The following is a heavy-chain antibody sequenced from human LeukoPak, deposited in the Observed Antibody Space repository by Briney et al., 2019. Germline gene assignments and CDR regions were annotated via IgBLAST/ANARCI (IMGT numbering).Heavy chain of an antibody. V-gene: IGHV3-21*01. Sequence: GGSLRLSCAASGFTFSSYSMNCVRQAPGKGLEWVSSISSSSSYIYYADSVKGRFTISRDNAKNSLYLQMNSLRAEDTAVYYCARTDFWTTYGMDVWGQGTTVTVSS. CDR1: GFTFSSYS. D-gene: IGHD3/OR15-3a*01. J-gene: IGHJ6*02. CDR3: ARTDFWTTYGMDV. CDR2: ISSSSSYI.